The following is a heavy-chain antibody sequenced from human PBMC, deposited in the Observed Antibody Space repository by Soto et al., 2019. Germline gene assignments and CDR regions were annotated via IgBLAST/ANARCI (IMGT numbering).Heavy chain of an antibody. J-gene: IGHJ5*01. CDR2: VTISGHS. D-gene: IGHD1-1*01. V-gene: IGHV4-4*02. Sequence: PSETLSLTCTLSGGSVRAPDWWNWVRQSPDKGLEWIAEVTISGHSNYNPSLRSRVSVSIDSSKNQFYLNLNSVTAADTAIYYCARVRQGCSANNCYFDPWGQGTQVTVSS. CDR1: GGSVRAPDW. CDR3: ARVRQGCSANNCYFDP.